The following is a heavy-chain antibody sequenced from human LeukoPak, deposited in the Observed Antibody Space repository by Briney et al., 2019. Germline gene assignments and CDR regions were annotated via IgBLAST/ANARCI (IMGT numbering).Heavy chain of an antibody. CDR2: IIPIFGTA. J-gene: IGHJ6*03. D-gene: IGHD3-10*01. CDR3: ARHLGRPYGSGSYFPSHHYYYYYYMDV. Sequence: VKVSCKASGGTFSSYAISWVRQAPGQGLEWMGGIIPIFGTANYAQKFQGRVTITADGSTSTAYMELSSLRSEDTAVYYCARHLGRPYGSGSYFPSHHYYYYYYMDVWGKGTTVTISS. V-gene: IGHV1-69*13. CDR1: GGTFSSYA.